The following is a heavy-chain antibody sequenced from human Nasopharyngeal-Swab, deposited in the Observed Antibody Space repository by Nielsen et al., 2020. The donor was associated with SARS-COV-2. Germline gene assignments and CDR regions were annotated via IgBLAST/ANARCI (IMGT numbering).Heavy chain of an antibody. CDR2: ISHNSGT. J-gene: IGHJ5*02. CDR3: AKEGATGWFDP. V-gene: IGHV4-59*11. Sequence: SETLSLTCTVSGVSITSQYWSWIRQPPGKGLEWIGYISHNSGTSYNPSLKSRVTMFMDTSKNQFSLRLTSVTAADTAVYYCAKEGATGWFDPCGQGTIVTVSS. CDR1: GVSITSQY.